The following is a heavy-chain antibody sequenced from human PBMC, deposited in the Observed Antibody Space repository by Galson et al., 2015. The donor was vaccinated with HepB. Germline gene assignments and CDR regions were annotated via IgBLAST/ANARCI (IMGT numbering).Heavy chain of an antibody. CDR1: GFSLSTSGVG. D-gene: IGHD3-22*01. Sequence: PALVKPTQTLTLTCTFSGFSLSTSGVGVGWIRQPPGKALEWLALIYWDDDKRYSPSLKSRLTITKDTSKNQVVLTMTNMDPMDTATYYCAHRRYYDSSEGVEPDAAEYFQHWGQGTLVTVSS. V-gene: IGHV2-5*02. CDR3: AHRRYYDSSEGVEPDAAEYFQH. CDR2: IYWDDDK. J-gene: IGHJ1*01.